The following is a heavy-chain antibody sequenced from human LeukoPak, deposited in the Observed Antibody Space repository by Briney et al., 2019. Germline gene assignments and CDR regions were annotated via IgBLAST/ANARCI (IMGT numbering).Heavy chain of an antibody. CDR2: ISGSGGTT. V-gene: IGHV3-23*01. CDR3: AKVGATLYYFDY. D-gene: IGHD1-26*01. CDR1: GFSFSSYA. J-gene: IGHJ4*02. Sequence: GGSLRLSCAASGFSFSSYAMSWARQAPGKGLEWVSAISGSGGTTYYADSVKGRFTISRDNSKNTLYLQMNSLRVEDTAVYYCAKVGATLYYFDYWGQGSLVTVSS.